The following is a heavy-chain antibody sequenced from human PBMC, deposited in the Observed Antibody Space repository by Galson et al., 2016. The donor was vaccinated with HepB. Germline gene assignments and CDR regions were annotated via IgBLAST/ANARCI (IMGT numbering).Heavy chain of an antibody. CDR1: GFTFDDYA. D-gene: IGHD4/OR15-4a*01. V-gene: IGHV3-9*01. J-gene: IGHJ2*01. CDR2: ISGGSARI. CDR3: AKPLTLSPGVFEF. Sequence: SLRLSCAASGFTFDDYAMHWVRQAPGKGLEWVSGISGGSARIGYAGSVKGRFTISRDNAKTSLYLQMNSLRPEDTAVYYCAKPLTLSPGVFEFWGRGTLVTVSS.